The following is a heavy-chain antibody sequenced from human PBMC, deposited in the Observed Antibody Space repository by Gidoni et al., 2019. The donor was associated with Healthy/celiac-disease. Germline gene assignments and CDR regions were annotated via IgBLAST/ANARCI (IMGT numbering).Heavy chain of an antibody. CDR1: GFTFSSSS. V-gene: IGHV3-21*01. D-gene: IGHD2-15*01. CDR3: AREIPYCSGGSCYSDVYFDY. CDR2: ISSSSSYI. Sequence: EVQLVESGGGLVKPGGYLRLSCAASGFTFSSSSMNWVRQAPGKGLEWVSSISSSSSYIYYADSVKGRFTISRDNAKNSLYLQMNSLRAEDTAVYYCAREIPYCSGGSCYSDVYFDYWGQGTLVTVSS. J-gene: IGHJ4*02.